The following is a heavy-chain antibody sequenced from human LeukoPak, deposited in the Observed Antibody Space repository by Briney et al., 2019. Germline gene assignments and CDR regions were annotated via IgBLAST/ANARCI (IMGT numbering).Heavy chain of an antibody. V-gene: IGHV3-43*02. CDR2: IKADGSGT. J-gene: IGHJ6*02. CDR1: GFTIGPYA. D-gene: IGHD2/OR15-2a*01. CDR3: ATWAFYHNLDV. Sequence: GALILSCAASGFTIGPYAMYWVRPGPGRGLEWVSVIKADGSGTFYADSVRGRFTTSRDNSKNSLYLQMNSLTSEDTALYYCATWAFYHNLDVWGQGTTVIVSS.